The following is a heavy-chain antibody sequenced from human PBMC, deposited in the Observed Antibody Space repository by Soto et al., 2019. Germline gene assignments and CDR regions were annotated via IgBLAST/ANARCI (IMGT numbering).Heavy chain of an antibody. CDR3: ARGRIGGYWFDP. V-gene: IGHV1-8*01. D-gene: IGHD3-16*01. CDR2: MNPNSGNT. Sequence: QVPLVQSGAEVKKPGASVKVSCKTSGYTFTSYDINWVRQATGQGLEWMGWMNPNSGNTGYAQKFQGRVTMTRITSTSTAYLELSSLRSEDTAVYYCARGRIGGYWFDPWGQGTLVTVSS. CDR1: GYTFTSYD. J-gene: IGHJ5*02.